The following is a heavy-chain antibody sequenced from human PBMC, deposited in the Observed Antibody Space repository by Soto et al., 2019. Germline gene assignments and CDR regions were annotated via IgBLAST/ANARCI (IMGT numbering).Heavy chain of an antibody. CDR3: ARENWILRAPDY. CDR2: ISSSGSTI. CDR1: GFTFSSYE. Sequence: GGSLRLSCAASGFTFSSYEMNWVRQAPGKGLERVSYISSSGSTIYYADSVKGRFTISRDNAKNSLYLQMNSLRAEDTAVYYCARENWILRAPDYWGQGTLVTVSS. V-gene: IGHV3-48*03. D-gene: IGHD1-1*01. J-gene: IGHJ4*02.